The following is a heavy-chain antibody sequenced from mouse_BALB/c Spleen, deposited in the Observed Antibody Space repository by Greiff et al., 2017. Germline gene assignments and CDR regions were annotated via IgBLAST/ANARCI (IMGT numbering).Heavy chain of an antibody. CDR3: ARDRDYDPAWFAY. J-gene: IGHJ3*01. V-gene: IGHV2-6-7*01. CDR1: GFSLTGYG. D-gene: IGHD2-4*01. Sequence: QVHVKQSGPGLVAPSQSLSITCTVSGFSLTGYGVNWVRQPPGKGLEWLGMIWGDGSTDYNSALKSRLSISKDNSKSQVFLKMNSLQTDDTARYYCARDRDYDPAWFAYWGQGTLVTVSA. CDR2: IWGDGST.